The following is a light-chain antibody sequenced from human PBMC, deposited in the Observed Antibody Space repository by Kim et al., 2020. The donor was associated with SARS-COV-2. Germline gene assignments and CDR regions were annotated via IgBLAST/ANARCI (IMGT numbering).Light chain of an antibody. CDR2: DVS. Sequence: SELTQPASVSGSPGQSIIISCTGSSSDIGSRNYVSWYQQYPGKAPNLMIYDVSRRPSGVSNRFSGSKSGNTASLTISGLQAEDEADYYCSSFTSSISYVLGTGTKVTVL. J-gene: IGLJ1*01. V-gene: IGLV2-14*03. CDR3: SSFTSSISYV. CDR1: SSDIGSRNY.